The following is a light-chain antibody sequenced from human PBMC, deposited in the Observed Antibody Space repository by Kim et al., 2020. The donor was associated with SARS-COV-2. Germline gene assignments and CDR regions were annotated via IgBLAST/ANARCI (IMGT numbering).Light chain of an antibody. CDR2: KAS. Sequence: AYVDDRVTITCRASQSISSWLAWYQQKPGKAPKLLIYKASSLESGVPSRISGSRSGTEFTLTISSLQPDDFATYYCQQYNSYSLTFCGGTKVDIK. CDR3: QQYNSYSLT. CDR1: QSISSW. V-gene: IGKV1-5*03. J-gene: IGKJ4*01.